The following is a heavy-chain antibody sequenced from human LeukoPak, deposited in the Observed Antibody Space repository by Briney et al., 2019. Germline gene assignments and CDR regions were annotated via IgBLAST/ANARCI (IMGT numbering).Heavy chain of an antibody. CDR2: IYPGDSDT. V-gene: IGHV5-51*01. D-gene: IGHD4-23*01. J-gene: IGHJ2*01. CDR1: GYSFTSYW. Sequence: GESLKISCKGSGYSFTSYWIGWVRQMPGKGLEWMGIIYPGDSDTRYSPSFQGQVTISADKSISTAYLQWSSLKASDTAMYYCARHGGTTVVIDGGWYFDLWGRGTLVTVSS. CDR3: ARHGGTTVVIDGGWYFDL.